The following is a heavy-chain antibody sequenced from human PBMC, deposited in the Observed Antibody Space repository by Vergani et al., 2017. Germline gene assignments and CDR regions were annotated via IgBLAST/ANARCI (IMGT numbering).Heavy chain of an antibody. J-gene: IGHJ4*02. CDR1: GFTFSRYS. D-gene: IGHD5-24*01. V-gene: IGHV3-21*01. CDR2: ISSSSSYI. CDR3: ARDWGDGYNMRQGSFDY. Sequence: EVQLVESGGGLVKPGGSLRLSCAASGFTFSRYSMNWVRQAPGKGLEWVSSISSSSSYIYYADSVKGRFTISRDNAKNSLYLQMNSLRAEDTAVYYCARDWGDGYNMRQGSFDYWGQGTLVTVSS.